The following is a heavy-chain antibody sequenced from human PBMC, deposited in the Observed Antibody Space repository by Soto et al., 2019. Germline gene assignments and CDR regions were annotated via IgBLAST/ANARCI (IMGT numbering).Heavy chain of an antibody. J-gene: IGHJ3*02. V-gene: IGHV1-69*01. Sequence: QVQLVQSGAEVKKPGSSVKVSCKASGGTFSSYAISWVRQAPGQGLEWMGGIIPIVGTADYAKKFQGRVTITADESTRTADMELSSLRSEDTAVYYCARYQVGATARDAFDIWVQGTMVTVSS. CDR1: GGTFSSYA. CDR2: IIPIVGTA. D-gene: IGHD1-26*01. CDR3: ARYQVGATARDAFDI.